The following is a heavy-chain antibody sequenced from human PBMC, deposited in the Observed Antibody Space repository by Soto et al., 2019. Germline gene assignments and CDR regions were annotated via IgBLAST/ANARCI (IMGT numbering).Heavy chain of an antibody. CDR2: IYYSGST. V-gene: IGHV4-59*01. CDR3: ARVGRAFDI. CDR1: GGSISSYY. Sequence: PSETLSLTCTVSGGSISSYYWSWIRQPPGKGLEWIGYIYYSGSTNYNPSLKSRVTISVDTSKNQFSLRLSSVTAADTAVYYCARVGRAFDIWGQGTMVTVSS. D-gene: IGHD3-10*01. J-gene: IGHJ3*02.